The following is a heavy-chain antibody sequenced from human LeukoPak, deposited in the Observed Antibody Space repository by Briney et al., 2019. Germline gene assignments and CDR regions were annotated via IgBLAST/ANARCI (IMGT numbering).Heavy chain of an antibody. Sequence: SETLSLTCTVSGGSISNSSYYWGWIRQPPGKGLEWIGSMYYSGSTYYKPSLKSRATISVDTSKNQFSLKLSSVTAADTAVYSCARHGRMGTINPSYWGQGTLVTVSS. CDR3: ARHGRMGTINPSY. CDR1: GGSISNSSYY. J-gene: IGHJ4*02. D-gene: IGHD5-24*01. CDR2: MYYSGST. V-gene: IGHV4-39*01.